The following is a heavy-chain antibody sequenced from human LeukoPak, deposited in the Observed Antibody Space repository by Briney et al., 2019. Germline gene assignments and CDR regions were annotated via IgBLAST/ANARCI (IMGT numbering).Heavy chain of an antibody. D-gene: IGHD5-24*01. CDR2: INPNSGGT. V-gene: IGHV1-2*04. CDR3: AREDIDRDGYNAAFDI. CDR1: GYTFTSYY. J-gene: IGHJ3*02. Sequence: ASVKVSCKASGYTFTSYYMHWVRQAPGQGLEWMGWINPNSGGTNYAQKFQGWVTMTRDTSISTAYMELSRLRSDDTAVYYCAREDIDRDGYNAAFDIWGQGTMVTVSS.